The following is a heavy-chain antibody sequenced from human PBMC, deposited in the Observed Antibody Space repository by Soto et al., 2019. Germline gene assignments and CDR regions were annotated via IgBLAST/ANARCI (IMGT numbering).Heavy chain of an antibody. D-gene: IGHD3-10*01. V-gene: IGHV4-31*03. Sequence: SETLSLTCTVSGGSISSGGYYWSWIRQHPGKGLEWIGYIYYSGSTYYNPSLKSRVTISVDTSKNQFSLKLSSVTAADTAVYYCASNLLESLNYYGSGGGYYYYGMDVWGQGTTVTVSS. CDR2: IYYSGST. CDR1: GGSISSGGYY. J-gene: IGHJ6*02. CDR3: ASNLLESLNYYGSGGGYYYYGMDV.